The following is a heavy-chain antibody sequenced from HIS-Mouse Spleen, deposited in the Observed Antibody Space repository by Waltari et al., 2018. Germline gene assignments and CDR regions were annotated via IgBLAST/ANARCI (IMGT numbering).Heavy chain of an antibody. V-gene: IGHV4-39*07. CDR1: GGSISSRSYY. J-gene: IGHJ2*01. Sequence: QLQLQESGPGLVKPSETLSLTCTVSGGSISSRSYYWGWIRQPPGKGREWIGSIYSRGSTYYNPSLKSRVTISVDTSKNQFSLKLSSVTAADTAVYYCAREIPYSSSWYDWYFDLWGRGTLVTVSS. D-gene: IGHD6-13*01. CDR3: AREIPYSSSWYDWYFDL. CDR2: IYSRGST.